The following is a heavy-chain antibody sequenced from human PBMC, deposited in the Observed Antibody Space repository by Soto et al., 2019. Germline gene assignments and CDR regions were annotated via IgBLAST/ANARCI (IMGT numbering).Heavy chain of an antibody. D-gene: IGHD6-19*01. CDR2: IYYST. CDR1: GGSISGYY. J-gene: IGHJ4*02. CDR3: ARTSPVAGGFDY. Sequence: QVQLQESGPALVKPSETLSLTCTVSGGSISGYYWSWIRQPPGKGLEWIGYIYYSTNYNPSLKSRVTISLDTAKNQLSRKLTSVTAADTAVYYCARTSPVAGGFDYWGQRTLVTVSS. V-gene: IGHV4-59*01.